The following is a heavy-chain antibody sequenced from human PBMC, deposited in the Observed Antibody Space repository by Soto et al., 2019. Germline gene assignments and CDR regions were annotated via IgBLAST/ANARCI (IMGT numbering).Heavy chain of an antibody. V-gene: IGHV3-33*01. Sequence: QVQLVESGGGVVQPGRSLRLSCAASGFTFSSYGMHWVRQAPGKGLEWVAVIWYDGSNKYYADSVKGRFTISRDNSKNTLYLQMNSLRAEDTAVYYCARDEGAPGPSDYWGQGTLVTVSS. J-gene: IGHJ4*02. CDR1: GFTFSSYG. CDR3: ARDEGAPGPSDY. CDR2: IWYDGSNK.